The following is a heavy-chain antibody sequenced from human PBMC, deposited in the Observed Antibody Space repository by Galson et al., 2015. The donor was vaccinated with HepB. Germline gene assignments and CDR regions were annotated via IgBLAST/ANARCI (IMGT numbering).Heavy chain of an antibody. CDR3: ARQSKIVVPASDQQGMDV. D-gene: IGHD3-22*01. Sequence: QSGAEVKKPGESLRISCTGSGYSFTTYWINWVRQMPGKGLEWMGRIDPSDFYTDYSPSFQGHVTISADKSVNTAFLYWSSLKASDTAIYYCARQSKIVVPASDQQGMDVWGEGTTVTFSS. CDR2: IDPSDFYT. J-gene: IGHJ6*02. V-gene: IGHV5-10-1*01. CDR1: GYSFTTYW.